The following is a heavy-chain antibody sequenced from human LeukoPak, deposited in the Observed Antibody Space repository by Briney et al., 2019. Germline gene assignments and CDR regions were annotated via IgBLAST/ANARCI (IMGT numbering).Heavy chain of an antibody. V-gene: IGHV3-23*01. J-gene: IGHJ4*02. D-gene: IGHD3-3*01. CDR1: GFTFSGYA. Sequence: PGGSLRLSCAASGFTFSGYAMSWVRQAPGKGLEWVSAISGSGGSTYYADSVKGRFTISRDNSKNTLYLQMNSLRAEDTAVYYCAKDRSAFYDFWSGSLWGTTYAFDYWGQGTLVTVSS. CDR2: ISGSGGST. CDR3: AKDRSAFYDFWSGSLWGTTYAFDY.